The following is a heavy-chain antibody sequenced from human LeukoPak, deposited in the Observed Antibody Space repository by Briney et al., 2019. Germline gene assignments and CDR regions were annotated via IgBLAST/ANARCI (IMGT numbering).Heavy chain of an antibody. J-gene: IGHJ4*02. V-gene: IGHV3-23*01. CDR2: ISGSGGST. CDR3: AKGQRLIPGPAADY. CDR1: GFTFSSYA. D-gene: IGHD2-21*01. Sequence: PGGSLRLSCAASGFTFSSYAMSWDRQPPGKGLEWVSAISGSGGSTYYADSVKGRFTISRDNSKNTLYLQMNSLRAEDTAVYYCAKGQRLIPGPAADYWGQGTLVTVSS.